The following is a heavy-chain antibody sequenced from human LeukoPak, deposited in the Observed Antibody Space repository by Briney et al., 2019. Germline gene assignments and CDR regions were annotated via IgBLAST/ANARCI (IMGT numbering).Heavy chain of an antibody. CDR1: GFTFDDYT. CDR3: AKESVGAVTGGFDY. CDR2: LSWDGGST. V-gene: IGHV3-43*01. Sequence: GGSLRLFCAASGFTFDDYTMHWVRQAPGKGLEWVFLLSWDGGSTYYADSVKGRFTISRDNSKNSLYLQMNSLRTEDTALYYCAKESVGAVTGGFDYWGQGTLVTVSS. J-gene: IGHJ4*02. D-gene: IGHD1-26*01.